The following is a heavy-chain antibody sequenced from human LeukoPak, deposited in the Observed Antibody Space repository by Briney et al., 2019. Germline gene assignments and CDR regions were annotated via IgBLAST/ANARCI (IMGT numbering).Heavy chain of an antibody. CDR3: VKGGQYSSSSHFDY. CDR2: ISSKGVST. V-gene: IGHV3-64D*09. J-gene: IGHJ4*02. CDR1: GFTISIYA. Sequence: GGSLRLSCSASGFTISIYAMHWVRQAPGKGLEYVSGISSKGVSTYYADSVKGRFTIPRDNSKDTMFLQMSSLRAEDTAVYYCVKGGQYSSSSHFDYWGQGTLVTVSS. D-gene: IGHD6-6*01.